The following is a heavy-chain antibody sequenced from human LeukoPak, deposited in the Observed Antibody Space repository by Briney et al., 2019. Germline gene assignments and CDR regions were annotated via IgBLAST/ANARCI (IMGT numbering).Heavy chain of an antibody. CDR2: IYYSGST. V-gene: IGHV4-39*01. J-gene: IGHJ4*02. D-gene: IGHD3-22*01. CDR3: ARLLDEIVVVT. Sequence: SETLSLTCTVSGGSISSSSYYWGWIRQPPGKGLEWIGSIYYSGSTYYNPSLKSRVTISVDTSKNQFSLKLSSVTAADTAVYYCARLLDEIVVVTWGQGTLVTVSS. CDR1: GGSISSSSYY.